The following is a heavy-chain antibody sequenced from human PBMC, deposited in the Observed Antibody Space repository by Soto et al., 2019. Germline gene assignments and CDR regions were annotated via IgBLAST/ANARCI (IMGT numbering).Heavy chain of an antibody. CDR1: GFTFSTYA. CDR2: ISGTGGAT. D-gene: IGHD3-22*01. CDR3: AGGYYDSSGYYLAALEI. Sequence: GGSLRLSCAASGFTFSTYAMSWVRQAPGKGLEWVSAISGTGGATYSADSVKCRFTISRDTSKDTLYLQMNSLRAEDTAVYYWAGGYYDSSGYYLAALEIWGQGTMVTVSS. V-gene: IGHV3-23*01. J-gene: IGHJ3*02.